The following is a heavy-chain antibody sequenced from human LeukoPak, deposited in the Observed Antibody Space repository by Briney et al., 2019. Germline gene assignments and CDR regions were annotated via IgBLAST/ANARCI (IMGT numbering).Heavy chain of an antibody. CDR2: ISYDGSNK. D-gene: IGHD3-22*01. CDR1: GFTFSSYG. CDR3: AKDFSSGYYAEDY. Sequence: GGSLRLSCAASGFTFSSYGMHWVRQAPGKGLEWVAVISYDGSNKYYADSVKGRFTISRDNSKNTLYLQMNSLRAEDTAVYYCAKDFSSGYYAEDYWGQGTLVTVSS. V-gene: IGHV3-30*18. J-gene: IGHJ4*02.